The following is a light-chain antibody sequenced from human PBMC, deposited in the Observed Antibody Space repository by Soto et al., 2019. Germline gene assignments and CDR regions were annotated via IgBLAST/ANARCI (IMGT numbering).Light chain of an antibody. CDR1: QGIRSW. CDR3: QQSDTFPAT. J-gene: IGKJ4*01. CDR2: AAS. V-gene: IGKV1D-12*01. Sequence: DIPMTQSPSSVSASVGDRVTITCRASQGIRSWLAWYQQRPGTAPKLLISAASSLQSAVPSRFSDSGSGTDFTLTISSLQPDDFATYYCQQSDTFPATFGGGTKVEIK.